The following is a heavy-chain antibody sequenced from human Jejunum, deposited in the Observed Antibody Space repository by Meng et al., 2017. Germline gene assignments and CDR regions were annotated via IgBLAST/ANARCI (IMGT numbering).Heavy chain of an antibody. CDR3: GRERRGFYIQH. J-gene: IGHJ1*01. D-gene: IGHD3-3*01. Sequence: GGSLRLSCVASGFTFSEYAMHWVRQAPGKGLEWVALISYDENDQYYADSVQGRFTISKDMSKNILYLQMNNLSADDTAVYYCGRERRGFYIQHWGQGTLVTVSS. CDR1: GFTFSEYA. V-gene: IGHV3-30*01. CDR2: ISYDENDQ.